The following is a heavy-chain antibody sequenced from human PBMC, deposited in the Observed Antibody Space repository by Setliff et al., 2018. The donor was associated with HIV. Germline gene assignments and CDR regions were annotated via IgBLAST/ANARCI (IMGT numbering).Heavy chain of an antibody. J-gene: IGHJ6*03. V-gene: IGHV1-46*01. D-gene: IGHD6-6*01. CDR1: GDTFSSYA. CDR3: ARDRERGQYSRSAVGGYYYYYMDV. Sequence: ASVKVSCKASGDTFSSYAINWVRQAPGQGLEWMGIINPTSGNTTYAQNFQGRVTLTRDTSTSTVYMELSRLKSEDTAVYYCARDRERGQYSRSAVGGYYYYYMDVWGKGTTVTVSS. CDR2: INPTSGNT.